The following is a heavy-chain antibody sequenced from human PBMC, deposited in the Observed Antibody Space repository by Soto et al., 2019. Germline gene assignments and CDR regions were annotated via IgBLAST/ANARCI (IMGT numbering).Heavy chain of an antibody. J-gene: IGHJ6*02. CDR3: AHLRTYYSGMDD. V-gene: IGHV2-5*02. CDR1: GFSLSTSGVG. CDR2: IYWDDDK. Sequence: QITLKESGPTLVKPTQTLTLTCTFSGFSLSTSGVGVGWIRQPPGKALEWLALIYWDDDKRYSPSLKSRLTITKDTSKNPVVRTMTNMDPVDTATYYCAHLRTYYSGMDDWGQGTTVTVSS.